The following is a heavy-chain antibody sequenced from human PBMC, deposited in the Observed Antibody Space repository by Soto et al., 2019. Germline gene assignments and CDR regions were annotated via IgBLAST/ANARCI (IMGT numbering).Heavy chain of an antibody. CDR3: AKAPYYYGSGSYGWFDP. V-gene: IGHV3-23*01. CDR1: GFTFSSYA. D-gene: IGHD3-10*01. Sequence: GGSLRLSCAASGFTFSSYAMSWVRQAPGKGLEWVSAISGSGGSTYYADSVKGRFTISRDNSKNTLYLQMNSLRAEDTAVYYCAKAPYYYGSGSYGWFDPWGQGTLVTVSS. J-gene: IGHJ5*02. CDR2: ISGSGGST.